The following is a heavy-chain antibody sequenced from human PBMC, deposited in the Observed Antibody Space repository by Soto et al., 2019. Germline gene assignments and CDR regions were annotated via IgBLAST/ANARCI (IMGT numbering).Heavy chain of an antibody. J-gene: IGHJ4*02. V-gene: IGHV4-39*07. CDR1: GGSISSSNYY. CDR2: IYYSGST. CDR3: ARDTSGYFDY. D-gene: IGHD2-8*01. Sequence: ETLSLTCTVSGGSISSSNYYWGWIRQPPGKGLEWIGSIYYSGSTNYNPSLKSRVTISVDTSKNQFSLQLNSVTPEDTAVYYCARDTSGYFDYWGQGTLVTVSS.